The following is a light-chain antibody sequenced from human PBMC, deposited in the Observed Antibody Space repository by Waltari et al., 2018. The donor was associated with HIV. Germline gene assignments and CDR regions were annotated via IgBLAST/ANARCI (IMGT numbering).Light chain of an antibody. CDR3: STHTTSDTLI. CDR2: EVT. CDR1: TSAFDRYHS. Sequence: QSALTQPASVSGSPGQSVTISCTGTTSAFDRYHSFSWYQQHPGNVPKVIIYEVTSRPSGVPHRFSGSRSGNTASLTISGLQAEDEAVYYCSTHTTSDTLIFGGGTKLTVL. J-gene: IGLJ2*01. V-gene: IGLV2-14*03.